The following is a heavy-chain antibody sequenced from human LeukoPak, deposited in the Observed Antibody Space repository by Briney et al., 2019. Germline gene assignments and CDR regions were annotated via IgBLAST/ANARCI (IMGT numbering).Heavy chain of an antibody. CDR3: GRPTKYWLVRGNGVDV. V-gene: IGHV3-23*01. CDR1: GFSFSSYA. D-gene: IGHD6-19*01. Sequence: GASLRLSCAASGFSFSSYAMTWVRQAPGKGLEWVSSIDAGGGDTYHSDSVKGRFTISRDNSMNTLYLQMNSLRADDTAVYYCGRPTKYWLVRGNGVDVLGQGTTVTVSS. J-gene: IGHJ6*02. CDR2: IDAGGGDT.